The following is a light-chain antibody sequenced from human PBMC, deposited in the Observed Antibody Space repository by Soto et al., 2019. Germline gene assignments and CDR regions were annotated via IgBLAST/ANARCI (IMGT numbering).Light chain of an antibody. J-gene: IGKJ5*01. CDR3: MQALQTPRT. V-gene: IGKV2-28*01. CDR1: QTLLHSNGYNY. CDR2: LGS. Sequence: IVMTQSTLSLPATPGEPASISCRSSQTLLHSNGYNYLDWYLQKSGQSPQLLIYLGSNRSSGVPDRFSGSGSGTDFTLKISRVEAEDVGVYYCMQALQTPRTFGQGTRLEIK.